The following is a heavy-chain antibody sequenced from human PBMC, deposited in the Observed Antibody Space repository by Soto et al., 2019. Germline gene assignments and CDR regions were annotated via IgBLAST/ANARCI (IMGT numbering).Heavy chain of an antibody. J-gene: IGHJ3*02. CDR3: ATTYSSSWGDAFDI. CDR2: ISYDGSNK. CDR1: GFPFSSYA. D-gene: IGHD6-13*01. Sequence: QVQLVESGGGVVQPGRSLRLSCAASGFPFSSYAMHWVRQAPGKGLEWVAVISYDGSNKYYADSVKGRFTISRDNSKNTLYLQMNSLRAEDTAVYYCATTYSSSWGDAFDIWGQGTMVTVSS. V-gene: IGHV3-30-3*01.